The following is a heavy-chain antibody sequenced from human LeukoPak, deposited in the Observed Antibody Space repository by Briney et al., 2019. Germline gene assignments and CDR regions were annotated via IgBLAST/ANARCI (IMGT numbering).Heavy chain of an antibody. CDR3: VTGHYDHRI. Sequence: GGSLRLSCAASGFTFSSYWMSWVRQAPGKGLEWVANINQDGSDKDYVDSVKGRFTIPRDNAKNSLYLQVNSLRVEDTAVYYCVTGHYDHRIWGQGSLVTVSS. J-gene: IGHJ4*02. V-gene: IGHV3-7*01. D-gene: IGHD3-22*01. CDR2: INQDGSDK. CDR1: GFTFSSYW.